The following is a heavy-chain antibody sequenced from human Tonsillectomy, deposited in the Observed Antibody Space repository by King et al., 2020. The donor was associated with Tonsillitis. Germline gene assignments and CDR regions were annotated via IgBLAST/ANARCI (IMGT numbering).Heavy chain of an antibody. CDR2: IKPDGSGT. CDR1: GLTFSSQW. J-gene: IGHJ2*01. Sequence: VQLVESGGGSVQPRGSLRLSCAASGLTFSSQWMSWVRQAPGNGLEWVANIKPDGSGTYYVDSVKGRFTISRDNTKNSLYLQMSSLRAEDTAIYYCARDFYRTFDLWGRGTLVTVSS. CDR3: ARDFYRTFDL. V-gene: IGHV3-7*01. D-gene: IGHD2/OR15-2a*01.